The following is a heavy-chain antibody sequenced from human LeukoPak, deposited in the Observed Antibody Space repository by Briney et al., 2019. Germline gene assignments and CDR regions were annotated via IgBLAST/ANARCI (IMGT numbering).Heavy chain of an antibody. V-gene: IGHV3-21*01. CDR2: ISGTSKYI. D-gene: IGHD1-26*01. J-gene: IGHJ3*02. Sequence: PGGSLRLSCAASGLTFSSYAMHWVRQAPGKGLEWVSSISGTSKYIHYSDSVKGRFTISRDNSKNSFYLQMNSLRAEDTAVYYCAREAGATRAFDIWGQGTMVTVSS. CDR1: GLTFSSYA. CDR3: AREAGATRAFDI.